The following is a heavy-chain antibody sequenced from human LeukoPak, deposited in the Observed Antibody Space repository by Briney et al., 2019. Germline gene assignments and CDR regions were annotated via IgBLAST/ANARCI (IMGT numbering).Heavy chain of an antibody. CDR1: GYPFSSYS. CDR3: AKDWGFLGSSSGWPYFDY. Sequence: AGGSLRLSCVASGYPFSSYSMNWIRQAPGKGLEWVAVISYDGNNKYYADSVKGRFTISRDNSKNTLFLQMNSLRAEDAGVYYCAKDWGFLGSSSGWPYFDYWGQGTLITVSS. CDR2: ISYDGNNK. D-gene: IGHD6-19*01. J-gene: IGHJ4*02. V-gene: IGHV3-30*18.